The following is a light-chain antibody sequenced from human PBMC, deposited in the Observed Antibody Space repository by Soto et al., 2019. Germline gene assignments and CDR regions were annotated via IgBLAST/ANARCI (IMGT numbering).Light chain of an antibody. CDR2: AVT. CDR1: SSDVGAYNY. Sequence: QSVLTQPASVSGSPGQSITISCTGTSSDVGAYNYVSWYQQHPGKAPKFVIYAVTYRPSGVSNRFSGSESGNTASLTISGLQAEDEADYYCSSYTTSSTWVFGGGTKLTVL. CDR3: SSYTTSSTWV. V-gene: IGLV2-14*01. J-gene: IGLJ3*02.